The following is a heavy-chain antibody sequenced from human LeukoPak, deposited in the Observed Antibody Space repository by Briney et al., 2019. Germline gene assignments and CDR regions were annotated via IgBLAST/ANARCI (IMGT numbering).Heavy chain of an antibody. CDR3: ARGYYDSSGYLDY. CDR1: GGSISSGSYY. CDR2: IYTSGST. D-gene: IGHD3-22*01. V-gene: IGHV4-61*02. Sequence: SQTRSLTCTVSGGSISSGSYYWSWIRQPAGKGLEWIGRIYTSGSTNYNPSLKSRVTISVDTSKNQFSLKLSSVTAADTAVYYCARGYYDSSGYLDYWGQGTLVTVSS. J-gene: IGHJ4*02.